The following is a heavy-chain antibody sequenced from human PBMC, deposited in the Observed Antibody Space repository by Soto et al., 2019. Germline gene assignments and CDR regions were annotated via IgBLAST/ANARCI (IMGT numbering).Heavy chain of an antibody. Sequence: SETLSLTCSVSGGSISGSYWSWIRQSPGKGLEWLGYVYYTGSTNYSPSLRSRVSISVDTSKNEFSLRLSSVTAADTAVYFCAGSVAVPGAHIVYWSQGTQDAVSS. CDR3: AGSVAVPGAHIVY. J-gene: IGHJ4*02. V-gene: IGHV4-59*01. D-gene: IGHD6-19*01. CDR1: GGSISGSY. CDR2: VYYTGST.